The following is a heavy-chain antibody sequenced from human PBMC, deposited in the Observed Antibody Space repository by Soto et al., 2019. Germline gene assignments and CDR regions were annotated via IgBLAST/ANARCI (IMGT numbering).Heavy chain of an antibody. CDR1: GVSISTYY. J-gene: IGHJ4*02. D-gene: IGHD6-19*01. CDR2: IYYSGST. Sequence: SETLSLTCTVSGVSISTYYWSWIRQPPGKGLEWIGYIYYSGSTNYNPSLKSRVTISVDTSKNQFSLKLSSVTAADTAVYYCAREVAGIDYWGQGTLVTVSS. V-gene: IGHV4-59*01. CDR3: AREVAGIDY.